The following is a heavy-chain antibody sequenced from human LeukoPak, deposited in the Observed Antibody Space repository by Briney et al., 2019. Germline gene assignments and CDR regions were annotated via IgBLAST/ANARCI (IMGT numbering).Heavy chain of an antibody. J-gene: IGHJ6*02. D-gene: IGHD3-10*01. CDR2: IYTSGST. CDR3: GGSGSYKDYYYYGMDV. CDR1: GGSISSYY. Sequence: SETLSLTCTVPGGSISSYYWSWIRQPAGKGLEWIGRIYTSGSTNYNPSLKSRVTMSVDTSKNQFSLKLSSVTAADTAVYYCGGSGSYKDYYYYGMDVWGQGTTVTVSS. V-gene: IGHV4-4*07.